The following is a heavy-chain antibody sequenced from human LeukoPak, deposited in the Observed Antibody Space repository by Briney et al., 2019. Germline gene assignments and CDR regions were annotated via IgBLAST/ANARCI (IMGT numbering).Heavy chain of an antibody. J-gene: IGHJ5*02. CDR1: GYTFTNYY. CDR3: ARGGVGATTYVWFDP. D-gene: IGHD1-26*01. CDR2: INPSCGST. Sequence: GASVKVTCKASGYTFTNYYIHWVRQPPGQGLECMGIINPSCGSTSYAQKFQGRVTMTRDMSTTTVYMELSSLRSEDTAVYYCARGGVGATTYVWFDPWGQGTLVTVSS. V-gene: IGHV1-46*01.